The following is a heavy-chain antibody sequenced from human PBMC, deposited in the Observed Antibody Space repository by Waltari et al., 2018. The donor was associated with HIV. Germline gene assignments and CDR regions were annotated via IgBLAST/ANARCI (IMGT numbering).Heavy chain of an antibody. D-gene: IGHD4-17*01. CDR3: ARFFPTATTTGWYLDL. CDR1: GYTFTTFG. Sequence: QVHLVQSGAELTKTGASVKLSFKASGYTFTTFGINWVRQAPGQGLEWMGWFNSYNGDTKYAQKFQDRVTMTTDTSTSTAYMELRSLRSDDTAVYYCARFFPTATTTGWYLDLWGPGTLVTMSS. V-gene: IGHV1-18*01. CDR2: FNSYNGDT. J-gene: IGHJ2*01.